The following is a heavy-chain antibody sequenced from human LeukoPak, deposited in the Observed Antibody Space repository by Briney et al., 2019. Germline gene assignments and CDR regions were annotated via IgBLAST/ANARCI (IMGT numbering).Heavy chain of an antibody. D-gene: IGHD2-21*02. CDR1: GFTVSSNY. J-gene: IGHJ4*02. V-gene: IGHV3-66*01. Sequence: GGSLRLSCAASGFTVSSNYMSWVRQAPGKGLEWVSVIYSGGSTYYADPVKGRFTISRDNSKNTLYLQMNSLRAEDTAVYYCAREVVTAIHYFDYWGQGTLVTVSS. CDR3: AREVVTAIHYFDY. CDR2: IYSGGST.